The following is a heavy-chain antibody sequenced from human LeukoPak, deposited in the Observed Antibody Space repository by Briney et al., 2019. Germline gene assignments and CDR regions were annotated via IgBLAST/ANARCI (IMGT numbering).Heavy chain of an antibody. D-gene: IGHD3-22*01. CDR3: AKDHDSYDSSGYFDY. V-gene: IGHV3-30*18. CDR1: GFTFSSYA. Sequence: PGGSLRLSCAASGFTFSSYAMTWVRQAPGKGLEWVAVISYDGSNKYYADSVKGRFTISRDNSKNTLYLQMNSLRAEDTAVYYCAKDHDSYDSSGYFDYWGQGTLVTVSS. J-gene: IGHJ4*02. CDR2: ISYDGSNK.